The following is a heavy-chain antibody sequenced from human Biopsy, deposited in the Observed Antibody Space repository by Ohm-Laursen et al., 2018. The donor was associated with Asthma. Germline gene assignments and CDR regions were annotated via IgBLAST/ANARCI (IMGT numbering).Heavy chain of an antibody. J-gene: IGHJ5*02. V-gene: IGHV3-33*01. D-gene: IGHD5-24*01. CDR3: AREKVVESRGFQNWFDP. CDR2: IYYDGSRK. CDR1: GFTFSRHA. Sequence: SLRLSCTASGFTFSRHALHWVRQAPGKGLEWVAGIYYDGSRKYYTESVKGRFTISRDNSKNRLYLEMASLRAEDTAVYYCAREKVVESRGFQNWFDPWGQGTLVHVPS.